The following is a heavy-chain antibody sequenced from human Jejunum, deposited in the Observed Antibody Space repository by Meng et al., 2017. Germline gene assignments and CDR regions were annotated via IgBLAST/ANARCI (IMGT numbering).Heavy chain of an antibody. J-gene: IGHJ5*02. D-gene: IGHD2/OR15-2a*01. CDR1: GGSFNSYF. CDR3: AGGIVNGWFDP. Sequence: QSHLRQWGAGLLKPSETLSLTCGVYGGSFNSYFWNWIRQPPGKGLEWIGEINQNGRTNYNPSLESRATISIDTSKNQFSLKMISVTAADTAVYYCAGGIVNGWFDPWGQGTLVTVSS. CDR2: INQNGRT. V-gene: IGHV4-34*01.